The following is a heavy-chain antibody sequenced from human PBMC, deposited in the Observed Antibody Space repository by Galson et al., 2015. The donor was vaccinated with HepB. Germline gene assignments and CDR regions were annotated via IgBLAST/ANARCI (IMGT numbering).Heavy chain of an antibody. D-gene: IGHD5-24*01. CDR3: ATAKGYNYDSYFFDY. CDR1: GFTFSSYA. V-gene: IGHV3-23*01. CDR2: ISGSGYNT. Sequence: SLRLSCAASGFTFSSYAVNGVRQAPGKGLEWVSGISGSGYNTYYADSVKGRFTISRHNSKNTVYLQMNGLRAGDPAVYYCATAKGYNYDSYFFDYWGQGSLVTVSS. J-gene: IGHJ4*02.